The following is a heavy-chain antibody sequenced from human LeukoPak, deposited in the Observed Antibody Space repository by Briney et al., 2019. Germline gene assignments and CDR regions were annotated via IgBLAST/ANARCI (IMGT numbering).Heavy chain of an antibody. J-gene: IGHJ3*02. D-gene: IGHD2-2*01. CDR3: AREVRCSSTSCYLGVDAFDI. CDR1: GFTFDDYA. CDR2: ISWNSGSI. V-gene: IGHV3-9*01. Sequence: GGSLRLSCAASGFTFDDYAMHWVRQAPGKGLEWVSGISWNSGSIGYADSVKGRFTISRDNAKNSLYLQMNSLRAEDTAVYYCAREVRCSSTSCYLGVDAFDIWGQGTMVTVSS.